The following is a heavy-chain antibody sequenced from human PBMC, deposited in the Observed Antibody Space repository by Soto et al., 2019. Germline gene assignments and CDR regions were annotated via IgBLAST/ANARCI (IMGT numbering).Heavy chain of an antibody. J-gene: IGHJ3*02. CDR1: GFTFSSYS. Sequence: VGSLRLSCAASGFTFSSYSMNWVRQAPGKGLEWVPYISSSSSTIYYADSVKGRFTISRDNAKNSLYLQMNSLRDEDTAVYYCARDRGVYYDSSGPRSAFDIWGQGTMVTVSS. CDR2: ISSSSSTI. V-gene: IGHV3-48*02. D-gene: IGHD3-22*01. CDR3: ARDRGVYYDSSGPRSAFDI.